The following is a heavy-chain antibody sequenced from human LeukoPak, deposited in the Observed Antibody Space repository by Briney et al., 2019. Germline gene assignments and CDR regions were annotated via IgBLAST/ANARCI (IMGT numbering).Heavy chain of an antibody. J-gene: IGHJ6*02. Sequence: ASVKVSCKASGYTFTSYGISWVRQAPGQGLEWMGWISAYNGNTNYAQKLQGRVTMTTDTSTSTAYMELRSLRSDDTAVYYCAREGCCSSTSCYTDYYYGMDVWGQGTTVTVSS. CDR1: GYTFTSYG. CDR2: ISAYNGNT. CDR3: AREGCCSSTSCYTDYYYGMDV. V-gene: IGHV1-18*01. D-gene: IGHD2-2*02.